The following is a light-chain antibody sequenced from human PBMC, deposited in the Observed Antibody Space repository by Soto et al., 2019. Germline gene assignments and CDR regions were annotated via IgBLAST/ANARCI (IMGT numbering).Light chain of an antibody. CDR1: HSVNSH. CDR3: QQYKNWPL. V-gene: IGKV3-15*01. CDR2: GAS. Sequence: EIVITQSPSTLSVSKGERVTLSCRTSHSVNSHVAWYQQKPGQAPRLLLYGASTRATGIPVRFSGSGFGTEFTLTISSLQSEDFAVYYCQQYKNWPLFGQGTRLENK. J-gene: IGKJ5*01.